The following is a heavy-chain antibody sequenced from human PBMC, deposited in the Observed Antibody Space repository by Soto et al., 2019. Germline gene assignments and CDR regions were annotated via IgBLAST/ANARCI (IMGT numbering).Heavy chain of an antibody. D-gene: IGHD1-26*01. J-gene: IGHJ6*04. Sequence: GGSLRLSCAATGFTFSVYAMNWVRQAPGKGLEWVSAVTANVGITYSADSVKGRFTISRDNSKNTLFLQMNSLRAEDTAVYYCASLGVGEWANYYYYYGREGWGKETTVSVSS. CDR1: GFTFSVYA. CDR3: ASLGVGEWANYYYYYGREG. CDR2: VTANVGIT. V-gene: IGHV3-23*01.